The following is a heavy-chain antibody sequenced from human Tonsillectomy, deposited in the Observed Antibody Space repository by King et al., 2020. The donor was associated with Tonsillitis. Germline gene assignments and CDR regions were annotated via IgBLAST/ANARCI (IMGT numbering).Heavy chain of an antibody. Sequence: VQLVESGGGVVQPGGSLRLSCAASGFTYSGYGMHWVRQAPGKGLEWVAFIRHDGNKKEYADSVKGRFTISRDNSRNTLYLQMDSLRAEDTAVYYCAKDPGILWGQGTLVTVPS. CDR1: GFTYSGYG. CDR3: AKDPGIL. D-gene: IGHD1-14*01. V-gene: IGHV3-30*02. J-gene: IGHJ4*02. CDR2: IRHDGNKK.